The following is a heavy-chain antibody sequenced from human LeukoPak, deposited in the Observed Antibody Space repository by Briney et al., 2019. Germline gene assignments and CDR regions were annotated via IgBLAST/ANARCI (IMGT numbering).Heavy chain of an antibody. J-gene: IGHJ3*02. D-gene: IGHD3-10*01. CDR3: VRDGRQRKTYYYASGGANAFDI. V-gene: IGHV3-30*02. CDR1: GFTFSSYG. CDR2: IRYDGSNK. Sequence: GGSLRLSCASSGFTFSSYGMHWVRQAPGKGLEWVTFIRYDGSNKYYADFVKGRFTISRDNSKNTLDLQMNSLRAEDTAVYYCVRDGRQRKTYYYASGGANAFDIWGQGTMVTVSS.